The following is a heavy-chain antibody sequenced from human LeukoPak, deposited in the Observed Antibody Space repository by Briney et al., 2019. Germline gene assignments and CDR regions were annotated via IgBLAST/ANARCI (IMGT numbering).Heavy chain of an antibody. CDR1: GFTFSSYS. Sequence: PGGSLRLSSAASGFTFSSYSMNWVRQAPGKGLEWVSSISSSSSYIYYADSVKGRFTISRDNAKNSLYLQMNSLRAEDTAVYYCARDSGSAASWYSSSRGTYYFDYWGQGTLVTVSS. CDR2: ISSSSSYI. J-gene: IGHJ4*02. V-gene: IGHV3-21*01. CDR3: ARDSGSAASWYSSSRGTYYFDY. D-gene: IGHD6-13*01.